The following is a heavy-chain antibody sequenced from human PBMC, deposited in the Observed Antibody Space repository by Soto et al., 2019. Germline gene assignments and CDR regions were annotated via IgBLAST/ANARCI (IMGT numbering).Heavy chain of an antibody. CDR2: IKQDGSEK. J-gene: IGHJ6*02. CDR1: GFTFSSYW. D-gene: IGHD6-19*01. V-gene: IGHV3-7*01. CDR3: ARVYPGSGWPYHYYGMDV. Sequence: EVQLVESGGGLVQPGGSLRLSCVASGFTFSSYWMSWVRQALGKGLEWVANIKQDGSEKYYVDSVKDRFTISRDNAKNSLYLQMNSLRAEDSAVYYCARVYPGSGWPYHYYGMDVWGQGTTVTVSS.